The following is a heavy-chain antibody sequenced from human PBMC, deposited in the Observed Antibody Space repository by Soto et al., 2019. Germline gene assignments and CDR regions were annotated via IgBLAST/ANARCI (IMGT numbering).Heavy chain of an antibody. J-gene: IGHJ4*02. CDR2: IYGGGGT. CDR1: GFTVTSNY. V-gene: IGHV3-53*01. CDR3: ARFPGTYSLDY. Sequence: GGSLRLSCAVSGFTVTSNYMTWVRQAPGKGLEWVSVIYGGGGTYYADSVKGRFTISRDTSKNSLYLQMNSLRVEDSAVYFCARFPGTYSLDYWGQGTLVTVSS. D-gene: IGHD5-18*01.